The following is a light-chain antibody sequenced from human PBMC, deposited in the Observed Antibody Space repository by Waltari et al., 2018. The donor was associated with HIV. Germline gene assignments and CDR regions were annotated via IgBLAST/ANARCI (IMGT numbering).Light chain of an antibody. Sequence: DIQMTQSPSSVSASVGDRVTITCRASQAINTWLAWYQQKPGKAPKLLIYTASTLQSGVPSRFSGSGSGTYFTLTISSLHPEDFATYFCQEADSFPLAFGGGTKVEI. J-gene: IGKJ4*01. CDR1: QAINTW. V-gene: IGKV1-12*01. CDR2: TAS. CDR3: QEADSFPLA.